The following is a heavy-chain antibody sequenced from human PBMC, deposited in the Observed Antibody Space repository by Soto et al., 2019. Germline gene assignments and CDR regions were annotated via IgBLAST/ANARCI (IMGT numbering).Heavy chain of an antibody. J-gene: IGHJ6*02. CDR2: ISAYNGNT. CDR1: GYTFTSYG. Sequence: ASVKVSCKASGYTFTSYGISWVRQAPGQGLEWMGWISAYNGNTNYAQKLQGRVTMTTDTSTSTAYMELRSLRSDDTAVYYCARDGSVDIVATGTAGMDVWGQGTTVTVSS. CDR3: ARDGSVDIVATGTAGMDV. D-gene: IGHD5-12*01. V-gene: IGHV1-18*01.